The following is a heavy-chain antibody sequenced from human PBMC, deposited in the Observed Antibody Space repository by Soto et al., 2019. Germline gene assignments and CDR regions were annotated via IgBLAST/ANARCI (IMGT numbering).Heavy chain of an antibody. Sequence: EVQMVESGGGLVQPGGSLRLSCAVSGFTFSSYWMSWVRQGPGKGLEWVANIKQDGSEKYYVDSVQGRFTISRDNAKNSLYLEMNSLRAEDTAVYYCARQSLRGQHFDPAAMAGFDIWGQGTMVTVSS. V-gene: IGHV3-7*01. CDR2: IKQDGSEK. CDR3: ARQSLRGQHFDPAAMAGFDI. J-gene: IGHJ3*02. CDR1: GFTFSSYW. D-gene: IGHD6-19*01.